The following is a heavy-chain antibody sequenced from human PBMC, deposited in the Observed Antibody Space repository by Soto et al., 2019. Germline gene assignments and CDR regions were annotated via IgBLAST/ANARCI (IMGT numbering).Heavy chain of an antibody. V-gene: IGHV1-69*01. D-gene: IGHD2-2*01. CDR3: ARDRALGYCSSTSCPPYGMDV. J-gene: IGHJ6*02. CDR2: IMPIFGTS. CDR1: GSTFSSYA. Sequence: QVQLVQSGAEVKKPGSSVKVSCKASGSTFSSYAISWVRQAPGQGLEWMGGIMPIFGTSNYAQKVHGKVTITAEESTSTAYMELSSLRSEDTAVYYCARDRALGYCSSTSCPPYGMDVWGQGTTVTVSS.